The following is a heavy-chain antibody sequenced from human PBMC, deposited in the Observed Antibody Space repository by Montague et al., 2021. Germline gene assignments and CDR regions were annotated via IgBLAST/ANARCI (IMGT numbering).Heavy chain of an antibody. V-gene: IGHV4-39*01. CDR2: IYYNGTT. CDR1: GGSISSASYY. D-gene: IGHD2-15*01. Sequence: SETLSLTCTVSGGSISSASYYWGWIRQPPGKGLEFIGVIYYNGTTYHNPSLKSRVTVSMDTSKNQFSLKLSSVTAADTAVYYCARSLYCGGGSCYSGFDPWGQGTLVTASS. J-gene: IGHJ5*02. CDR3: ARSLYCGGGSCYSGFDP.